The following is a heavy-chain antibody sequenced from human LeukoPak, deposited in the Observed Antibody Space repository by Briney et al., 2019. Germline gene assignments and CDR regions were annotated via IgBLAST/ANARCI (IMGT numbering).Heavy chain of an antibody. V-gene: IGHV4-59*01. CDR3: GSKGRVYYGAGSSPGPPESSQH. Sequence: SETLSLTCTVSGGSISSYYWSWIRQPPGKGLEWIGYIYYSGSTNYNPSLKSRVTISVDTSKNQFSLKLSSVTAADTAVYYCGSKGRVYYGAGSSPGPPESSQHGGRGPLVTVSS. D-gene: IGHD3-10*01. J-gene: IGHJ1*01. CDR2: IYYSGST. CDR1: GGSISSYY.